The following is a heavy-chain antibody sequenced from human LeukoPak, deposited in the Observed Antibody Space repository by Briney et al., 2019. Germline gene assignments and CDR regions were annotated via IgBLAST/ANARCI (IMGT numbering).Heavy chain of an antibody. V-gene: IGHV4-34*01. CDR2: INHSGST. Sequence: SETLSLTCAVYGGSFSGYYWSWIRQPPGKGLEWIGEINHSGSTNYNPSLKSRVTISVDTSKNQFSLKLSSVTAADMAVYYWAGSRPPSKALGYWGQGTLVTVSS. D-gene: IGHD1-26*01. J-gene: IGHJ4*02. CDR1: GGSFSGYY. CDR3: AGSRPPSKALGY.